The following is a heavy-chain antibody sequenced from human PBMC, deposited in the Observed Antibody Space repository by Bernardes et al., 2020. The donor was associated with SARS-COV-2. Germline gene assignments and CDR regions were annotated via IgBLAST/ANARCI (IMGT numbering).Heavy chain of an antibody. J-gene: IGHJ5*02. D-gene: IGHD3-10*01. CDR2: IYYTGST. V-gene: IGHV4-39*01. CDR3: SRRGIYSSSGWFDP. Sequence: TLSLTCTVSGGSISSSTYYWGWIRQPPGKGLEWIGSIYYTGSTYYNPSLKSRLTISVDTSKNQFSLNLSSVTAADTAVYYCSRRGIYSSSGWFDPWGQGTLVTVSS. CDR1: GGSISSSTYY.